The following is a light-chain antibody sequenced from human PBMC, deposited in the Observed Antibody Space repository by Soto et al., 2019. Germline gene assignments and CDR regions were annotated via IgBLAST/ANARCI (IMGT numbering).Light chain of an antibody. J-gene: IGLJ2*01. CDR2: GNS. Sequence: QSVLTQPPSVSGAPGQRVIISCTGSSSNIGAGYDVHWYQQLPGTAPKLLIYGNSNRPSGVPDRFSGSKSSTSASLAITGLQAEDEADYYCQSYDSSLSVHVVFGGGTKLTVL. V-gene: IGLV1-40*01. CDR1: SSNIGAGYD. CDR3: QSYDSSLSVHVV.